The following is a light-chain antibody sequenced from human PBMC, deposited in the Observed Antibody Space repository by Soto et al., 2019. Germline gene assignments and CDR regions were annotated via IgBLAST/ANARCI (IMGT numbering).Light chain of an antibody. Sequence: DIQMTQSPSSLSASLGDRVTITCRASQGIGIYLAWFQLRPGKVPKLLIYAASTLQSGVPSRFSGSGSGTDFTLTISSLQPEDVAAYYCQKYNTAPLTFGGGTRVEIK. J-gene: IGKJ4*01. CDR3: QKYNTAPLT. V-gene: IGKV1-27*01. CDR1: QGIGIY. CDR2: AAS.